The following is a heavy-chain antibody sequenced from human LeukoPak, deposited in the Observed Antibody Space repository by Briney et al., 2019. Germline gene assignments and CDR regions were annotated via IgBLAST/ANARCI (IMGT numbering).Heavy chain of an antibody. Sequence: GGSLRLSCAASGFTFSSYEMNWVRQAPGKGLEWVSYISSSGSTIYYADSVKGRFTISRDTSKNTLYLQMNSLRVEDTAVYYCARSSHHDILTGYSEEDAFDIWGQGTMVTVSS. CDR2: ISSSGSTI. J-gene: IGHJ3*02. CDR3: ARSSHHDILTGYSEEDAFDI. V-gene: IGHV3-48*03. D-gene: IGHD3-9*01. CDR1: GFTFSSYE.